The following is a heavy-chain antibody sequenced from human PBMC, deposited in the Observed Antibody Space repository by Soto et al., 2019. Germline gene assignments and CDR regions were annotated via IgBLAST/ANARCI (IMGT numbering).Heavy chain of an antibody. CDR1: GFTFRNYG. CDR2: ISSGSDTI. D-gene: IGHD3-9*01. CDR3: AKDYYDILSGYPYYYYMDV. J-gene: IGHJ6*03. Sequence: GGSLRLSCAASGFTFRNYGMNWVRQAPGKGLEWVSYISSGSDTIYYADSVKGRFTISRDNAKNSLYLQMNSLRADDTAVYYCAKDYYDILSGYPYYYYMDVWGKGTTVTVSS. V-gene: IGHV3-48*01.